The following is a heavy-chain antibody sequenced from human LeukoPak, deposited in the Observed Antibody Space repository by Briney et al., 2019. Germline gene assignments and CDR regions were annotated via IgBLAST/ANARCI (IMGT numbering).Heavy chain of an antibody. CDR2: IRSKAYGGTT. CDR1: GFTFGDYA. Sequence: GGSLRLSCTASGFTFGDYAMSWVRQAPGKGLEWVGLIRSKAYGGTTEYAASVKGRFTISRDDSKSIAYLQMNSLKTEDTAVYYCTRDRTYYDILTGYYNGYYYYYMDVWGKGTTVTISS. J-gene: IGHJ6*03. V-gene: IGHV3-49*04. CDR3: TRDRTYYDILTGYYNGYYYYYMDV. D-gene: IGHD3-9*01.